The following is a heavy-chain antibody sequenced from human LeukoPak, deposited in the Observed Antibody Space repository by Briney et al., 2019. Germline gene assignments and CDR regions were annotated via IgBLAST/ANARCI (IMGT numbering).Heavy chain of an antibody. Sequence: GRSLRLSCAASGFTFSSYGMHWVRQAPGEGLEWVAVISYDGSNKYYADSVKGRFTISRDNSKNTLYLQMNSLRAEDTCVYYCAKGSDYPDNWGQGTLVTVSS. CDR2: ISYDGSNK. J-gene: IGHJ4*02. CDR1: GFTFSSYG. V-gene: IGHV3-30*18. CDR3: AKGSDYPDN.